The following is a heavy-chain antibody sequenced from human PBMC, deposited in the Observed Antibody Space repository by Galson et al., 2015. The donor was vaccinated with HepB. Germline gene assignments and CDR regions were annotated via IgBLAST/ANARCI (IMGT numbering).Heavy chain of an antibody. CDR3: ARGAWGAGDDGFYFDD. D-gene: IGHD3-16*01. J-gene: IGHJ4*03. CDR1: SGPISSSDYY. Sequence: LSLTCTVSSGPISSSDYYWGWVRQPPGKGLGWIGNIYYGGITSYNPSLKSRVTISVDTSKKQFSLKLTTVTAADTAVYYCARGAWGAGDDGFYFDDWGQGTLVTVSS. CDR2: IYYGGIT. V-gene: IGHV4-39*07.